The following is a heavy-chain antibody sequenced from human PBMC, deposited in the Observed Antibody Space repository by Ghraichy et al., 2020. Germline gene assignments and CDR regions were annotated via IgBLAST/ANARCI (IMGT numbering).Heavy chain of an antibody. Sequence: SETLSVTCTVSGGSISSSSYYWGWIRQPPGKGLEWIGSIYYSGSTYYNPSLKSRVTISVDTSKNQFSLKLSSVTAADTAVYYCARFYYYDSSGEIDYWGQGTLVTVSS. CDR3: ARFYYYDSSGEIDY. D-gene: IGHD3-22*01. V-gene: IGHV4-39*01. CDR1: GGSISSSSYY. J-gene: IGHJ4*02. CDR2: IYYSGST.